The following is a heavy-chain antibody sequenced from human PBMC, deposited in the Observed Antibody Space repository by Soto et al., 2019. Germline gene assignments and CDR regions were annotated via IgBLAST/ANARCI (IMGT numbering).Heavy chain of an antibody. J-gene: IGHJ6*02. CDR3: ARVGPSSWIDYYYYGMDV. V-gene: IGHV1-69*06. CDR1: GGTFSSYA. CDR2: IIPIFGTA. Sequence: QVQLVQSGAEVKKTGSSVKVSCKASGGTFSSYAISWVRQAPGQGLEWMGGIIPIFGTANYAQKFQGRVTITADKSTSTAYMELSSLRSEDTAVYYCARVGPSSWIDYYYYGMDVWGQGTTVTVSS. D-gene: IGHD6-13*01.